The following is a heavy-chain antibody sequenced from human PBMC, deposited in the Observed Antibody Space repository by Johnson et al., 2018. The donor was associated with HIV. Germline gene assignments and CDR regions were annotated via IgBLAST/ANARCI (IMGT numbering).Heavy chain of an antibody. V-gene: IGHV3-53*01. CDR2: ISWNSGSI. J-gene: IGHJ3*02. CDR3: ARDRGAARDAFDI. CDR1: GFTVSSNY. Sequence: VQLVESGGGLIQPGGSLRLSCAASGFTVSSNYMSWVRQAPGKGLEWVSVISWNSGSIGYADSVKGRFTISRDNAKNSLYLQMNSLRAEDTAVYYCARDRGAARDAFDIWGQGTMVTVSS. D-gene: IGHD6-6*01.